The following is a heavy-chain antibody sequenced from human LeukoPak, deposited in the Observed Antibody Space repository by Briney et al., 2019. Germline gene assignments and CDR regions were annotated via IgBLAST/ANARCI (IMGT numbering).Heavy chain of an antibody. Sequence: SVKDSCKPSGATVSSYAIGWMRQAPGQGLEWMGGIIPIFGTANYAQKFQGRVTITTDESTSTAYMELSSLRSEDTAVYYCARASIQDYYDSSGSFDYWGQGTLVTVSS. J-gene: IGHJ4*02. CDR2: IIPIFGTA. CDR1: GATVSSYA. CDR3: ARASIQDYYDSSGSFDY. V-gene: IGHV1-69*05. D-gene: IGHD3-22*01.